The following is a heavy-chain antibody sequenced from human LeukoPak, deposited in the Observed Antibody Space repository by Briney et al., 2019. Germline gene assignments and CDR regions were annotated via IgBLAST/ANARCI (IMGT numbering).Heavy chain of an antibody. Sequence: GGSLRLSCAASGFTFSSYSMNWVRQAPGKGLEWVSSISSSSSYIYYADSVEGRFTISRDNAKNSLYLQMNSLRAEDTAVYYCAKAALAAAGFFDYWGQGTLVTVSS. V-gene: IGHV3-21*01. J-gene: IGHJ4*02. CDR2: ISSSSSYI. CDR3: AKAALAAAGFFDY. D-gene: IGHD6-13*01. CDR1: GFTFSSYS.